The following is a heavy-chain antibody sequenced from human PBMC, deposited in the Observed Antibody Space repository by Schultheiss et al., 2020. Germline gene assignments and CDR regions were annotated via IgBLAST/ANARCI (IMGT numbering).Heavy chain of an antibody. CDR1: GGSFSGYY. V-gene: IGHV4-34*01. D-gene: IGHD2-21*02. CDR3: ARDGTRRGDLDY. CDR2: INHSGST. J-gene: IGHJ4*02. Sequence: SQTLSLTCAVYGGSFSGYYWSWIRQPPGKGLEWIGEINHSGSTNYNPSLKSRVTISVDTSKNQFSLKLSSVTAADTAVYYCARDGTRRGDLDYWGQGTLVNVSS.